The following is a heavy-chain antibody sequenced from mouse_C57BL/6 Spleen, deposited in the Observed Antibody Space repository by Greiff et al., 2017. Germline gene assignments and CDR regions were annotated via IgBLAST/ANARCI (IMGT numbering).Heavy chain of an antibody. D-gene: IGHD2-4*01. V-gene: IGHV1-64*01. CDR2: IHPNSGST. CDR1: GYTFTSYW. J-gene: IGHJ4*01. CDR3: ATGKGIYYDYDGGVMDY. Sequence: VQLQQPGAELVKPGASVKLSCKASGYTFTSYWMHWVKQRPGQGLEWIGMIHPNSGSTNYNEKFKSKATLTVDKSSSTAYMQLSSLTSEDSAVYYCATGKGIYYDYDGGVMDYWGQGTSVTVSS.